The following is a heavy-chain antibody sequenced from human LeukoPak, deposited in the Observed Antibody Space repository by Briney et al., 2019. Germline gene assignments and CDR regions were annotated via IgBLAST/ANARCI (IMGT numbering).Heavy chain of an antibody. J-gene: IGHJ6*02. CDR3: ARHFGVVTKGVYYYYYGMDV. Sequence: GGSLRLSCAASGFTVSTNYMSRVRQAPGKGLEWVSVIYSGGSTYYADSVKGRFTISRDNSKNTLYLQMNSLRAKDTAVYYCARHFGVVTKGVYYYYYGMDVWGQGTTVTVSS. D-gene: IGHD3-3*01. CDR1: GFTVSTNY. V-gene: IGHV3-66*04. CDR2: IYSGGST.